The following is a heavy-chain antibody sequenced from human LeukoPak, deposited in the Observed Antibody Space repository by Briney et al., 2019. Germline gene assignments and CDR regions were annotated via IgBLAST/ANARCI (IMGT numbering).Heavy chain of an antibody. CDR3: ARAPGWLVIYYGMDV. J-gene: IGHJ6*02. V-gene: IGHV1-18*01. Sequence: ASVKVSCKASGYTFTSYGISWVRQAPGQGLEWMGWISAYNGNTNYAQKLQGRVTMTTDTSTSTAYMELRSLRSDDTAVYYRARAPGWLVIYYGMDVWGQGTTVTVSS. CDR2: ISAYNGNT. D-gene: IGHD6-19*01. CDR1: GYTFTSYG.